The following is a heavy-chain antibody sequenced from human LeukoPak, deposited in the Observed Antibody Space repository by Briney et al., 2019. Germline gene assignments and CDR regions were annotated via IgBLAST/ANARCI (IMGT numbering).Heavy chain of an antibody. J-gene: IGHJ3*02. CDR3: AAAIPTVVKTLDTLDI. D-gene: IGHD4-23*01. Sequence: ASVKVSCKASGFTFTSSAVQWVRQARGQRLEWLGWIVVGSGNTNYAQKFQERVTITRDMSTGTAYMELSSLRSEDTAVYYCAAAIPTVVKTLDTLDIWGQGTMVTVCS. CDR1: GFTFTSSA. CDR2: IVVGSGNT. V-gene: IGHV1-58*01.